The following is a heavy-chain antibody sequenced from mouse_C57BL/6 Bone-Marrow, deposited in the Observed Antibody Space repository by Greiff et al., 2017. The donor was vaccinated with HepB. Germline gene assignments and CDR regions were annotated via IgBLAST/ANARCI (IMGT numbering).Heavy chain of an antibody. D-gene: IGHD1-1*01. V-gene: IGHV1-72*01. CDR3: ARSLHYGSSY. J-gene: IGHJ2*01. CDR1: GYTFTSYW. CDR2: IDPNSGGT. Sequence: QVQLKQPGAELVKPGASVKLSCKASGYTFTSYWMHWVKQRPGRGLEWIGRIDPNSGGTKYNEKFKSKATLTVDKPSSTAYMQRSSLTSEDSAVYYCARSLHYGSSYWGQGTTLTVSS.